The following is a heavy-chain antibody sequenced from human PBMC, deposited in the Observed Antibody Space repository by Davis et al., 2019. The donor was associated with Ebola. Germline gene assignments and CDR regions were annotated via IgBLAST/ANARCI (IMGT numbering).Heavy chain of an antibody. D-gene: IGHD3-16*01. CDR1: GIPFTTYT. Sequence: GGSLRLSCAASGIPFTTYTMNWVRQAPGKGLEWVASISAWSDYIYYADSAKGRFTISRDNAKNSLYLQMDSLRAEGTAVYYCARDRPLDFFFGDYYGMDVWGQGTTVTVSS. CDR2: ISAWSDYI. CDR3: ARDRPLDFFFGDYYGMDV. J-gene: IGHJ6*02. V-gene: IGHV3-21*01.